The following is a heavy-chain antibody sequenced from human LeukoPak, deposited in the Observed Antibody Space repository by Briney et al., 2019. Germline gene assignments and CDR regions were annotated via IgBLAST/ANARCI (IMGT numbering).Heavy chain of an antibody. Sequence: SETLSLTCAVYGGSFSGYYWSWIRQPPGKGLEWIGEINHSGSTNYNPSLKSRVTISVDTSKNQFSLKLSSVTAADTAVYYCARGYCSSTRRSGFFDYWGQGTLVTVSS. CDR2: INHSGST. V-gene: IGHV4-34*01. D-gene: IGHD2-2*01. CDR3: ARGYCSSTRRSGFFDY. CDR1: GGSFSGYY. J-gene: IGHJ4*02.